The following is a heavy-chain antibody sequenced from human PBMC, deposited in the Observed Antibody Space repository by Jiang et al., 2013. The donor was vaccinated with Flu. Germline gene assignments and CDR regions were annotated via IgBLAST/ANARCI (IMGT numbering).Heavy chain of an antibody. V-gene: IGHV1-46*01. J-gene: IGHJ4*02. Sequence: SGAEVKSPGASVNVSCRASGYAFVSYYIHWVRQAPGQGLEWMGIINPGGGSTTYSEKFQGRVIMTRDTSTSTVXMELSSLTSKDTAVYYCTRILGLYATGYPDFWGQGTLVTVSS. CDR3: TRILGLYATGYPDF. CDR1: GYAFVSYY. D-gene: IGHD5-12*01. CDR2: INPGGGST.